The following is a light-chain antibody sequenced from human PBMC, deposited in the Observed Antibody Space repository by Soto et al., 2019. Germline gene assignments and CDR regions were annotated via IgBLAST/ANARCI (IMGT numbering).Light chain of an antibody. V-gene: IGLV2-23*02. CDR1: SSDVGSYNL. J-gene: IGLJ1*01. CDR3: CSYAGSSTLV. CDR2: EVS. Sequence: QSVLTQPASVSGSPGQSITISCTGTSSDVGSYNLVSWYQQHPGKAPKLMIYEVSKRPSGVSNRFSGSKSGNTASLTISGLQVEDEAYYYCCSYAGSSTLVFGTGTKVTV.